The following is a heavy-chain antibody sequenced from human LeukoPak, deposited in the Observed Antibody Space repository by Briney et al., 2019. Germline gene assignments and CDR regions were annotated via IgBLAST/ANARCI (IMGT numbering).Heavy chain of an antibody. CDR1: GYTFTSYD. J-gene: IGHJ5*02. D-gene: IGHD3-3*01. CDR3: ARDCRSTTIFGVVIKKGWFDL. V-gene: IGHV1-8*01. CDR2: MNLNSGNT. Sequence: RASVTLCFTASGYTFTSYDINWVRQAHGQGLEWMGWMNLNSGNTGYAQKFQGRVTMTRNTSISTTYLELCSLRSEDTAVYYCARDCRSTTIFGVVIKKGWFDLWGQGTLVTVSS.